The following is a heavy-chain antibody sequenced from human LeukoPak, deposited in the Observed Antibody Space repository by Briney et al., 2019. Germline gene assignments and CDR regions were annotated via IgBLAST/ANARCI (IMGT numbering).Heavy chain of an antibody. Sequence: GASVKVSCKASGSTLTELSMHWVRQAPGKGLEWMGGFDPEDGETIYAQKFQGRVTMTEDTSTGTAYMELSSLRSEDTAVYYCATRYFDWVPNAFDIWGQGTMVTVSS. J-gene: IGHJ3*02. D-gene: IGHD3-9*01. CDR3: ATRYFDWVPNAFDI. CDR1: GSTLTELS. CDR2: FDPEDGET. V-gene: IGHV1-24*01.